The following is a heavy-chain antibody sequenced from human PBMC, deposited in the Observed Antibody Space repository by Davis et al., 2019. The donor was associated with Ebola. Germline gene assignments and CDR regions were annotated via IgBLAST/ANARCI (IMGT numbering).Heavy chain of an antibody. Sequence: PGGSLRLSCAASGFTFSSYWMSWVRQAPGKGLEWVANIKQDGSEKYYVDSVKGRFTISRDNSKNTLYLQMNSLRAEDTAVYYCARDPSYPLSGTWYYYGMDVWGQGTTVTVSS. J-gene: IGHJ6*02. CDR3: ARDPSYPLSGTWYYYGMDV. CDR2: IKQDGSEK. V-gene: IGHV3-7*01. CDR1: GFTFSSYW. D-gene: IGHD6-13*01.